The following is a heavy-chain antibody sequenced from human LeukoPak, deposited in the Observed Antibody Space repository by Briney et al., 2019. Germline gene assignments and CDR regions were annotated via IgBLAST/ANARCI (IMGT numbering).Heavy chain of an antibody. Sequence: PSETLSLTCTVSKGSISTYSWSWIRQPAGKGLEWIGRIYSSGSTNYRASLKRRVTMSVDMAKNQLSLKLNSVTAADTAVYYCARGCTDPREPHGFDIWGHGTTVTVSS. D-gene: IGHD2-8*02. CDR1: KGSISTYS. V-gene: IGHV4-4*07. J-gene: IGHJ3*02. CDR3: ARGCTDPREPHGFDI. CDR2: IYSSGST.